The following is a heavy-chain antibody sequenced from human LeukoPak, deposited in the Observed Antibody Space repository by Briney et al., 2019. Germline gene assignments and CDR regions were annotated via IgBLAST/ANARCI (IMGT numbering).Heavy chain of an antibody. Sequence: SQTLSLTCTVSGGSISSNSYYWSWIRQPAGKGLEWIGRIYTGGSTNYNPSLKSRVSISVDTSKSQFSLNLSSVTAADTAVYYCARSWAGFDYWGQGTLVTVSS. CDR1: GGSISSNSYY. D-gene: IGHD6-13*01. V-gene: IGHV4-61*02. J-gene: IGHJ4*02. CDR2: IYTGGST. CDR3: ARSWAGFDY.